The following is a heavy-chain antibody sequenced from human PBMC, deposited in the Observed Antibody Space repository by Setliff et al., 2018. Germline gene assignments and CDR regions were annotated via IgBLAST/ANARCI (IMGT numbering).Heavy chain of an antibody. J-gene: IGHJ4*02. CDR2: INHSGST. CDR1: GGSFSGYY. CDR3: ARDLYCGGHCYQLFDS. Sequence: PSETLSLTCAVYGGSFSGYYWSWIRQPPGKGLEWIGEINHSGSTNYNPSLKSRVTISVDTSKNHLSLKLTSVTAADTAVYYCARDLYCGGHCYQLFDSWGQGTLVTVS. V-gene: IGHV4-34*01. D-gene: IGHD2-21*02.